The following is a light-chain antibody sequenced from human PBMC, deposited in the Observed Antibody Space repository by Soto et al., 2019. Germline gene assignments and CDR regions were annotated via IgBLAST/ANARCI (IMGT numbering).Light chain of an antibody. CDR2: DAS. J-gene: IGKJ2*01. CDR3: QRYDNLPPYT. CDR1: QDISTY. Sequence: DIQMTQSPSSLSASVGDRVTITCQASQDISTYLNWYQQKPGKAPKLLIYDASHLQTGVPLRFSGRGSGTDFTLTISSLHPEYIATYYWQRYDNLPPYTFGQGTKLEIK. V-gene: IGKV1-33*01.